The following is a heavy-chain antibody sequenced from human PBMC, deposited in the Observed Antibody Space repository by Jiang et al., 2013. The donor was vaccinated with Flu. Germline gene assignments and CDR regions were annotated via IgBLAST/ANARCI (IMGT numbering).Heavy chain of an antibody. V-gene: IGHV3-23*01. CDR2: ISGSGGST. D-gene: IGHD2-15*01. J-gene: IGHJ3*02. CDR1: IHFSSYA. CDR3: ANKLGYCSGGSCYAGAFDI. Sequence: QLLESWGGLVQPWGSRETLLCSLWIHFSSYAMSWVRQAPGKGLEWVSAISGSGGSTYYADSVKGRFTISRDNSKNTLYLQMNSLRAEDTAVYYCANKLGYCSGGSCYAGAFDIWGQGTMVTVSS.